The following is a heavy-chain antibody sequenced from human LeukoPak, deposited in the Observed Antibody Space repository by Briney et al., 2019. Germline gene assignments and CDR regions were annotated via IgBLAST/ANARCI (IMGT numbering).Heavy chain of an antibody. CDR3: ARETTGGHCSL. Sequence: GASVKVSCKASGYTFTSYDTNWVRQATGQGLEWMGWMNPNSGDTGYAQRFRGRVTMTRNTSISTAYMELSSLRSEDTAVYYCARETTGGHCSLWGQGTLVTVSS. CDR1: GYTFTSYD. D-gene: IGHD2-21*02. CDR2: MNPNSGDT. J-gene: IGHJ4*02. V-gene: IGHV1-8*01.